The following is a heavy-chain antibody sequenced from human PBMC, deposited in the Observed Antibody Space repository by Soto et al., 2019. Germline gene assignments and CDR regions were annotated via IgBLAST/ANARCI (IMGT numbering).Heavy chain of an antibody. CDR2: ISYDGSNK. J-gene: IGHJ6*01. CDR1: GFTFSSYG. CDR3: TKLIGYCTSTTCPPYYWSMDV. D-gene: IGHD2-2*01. V-gene: IGHV3-30*18. Sequence: VESGGGVVQPGRSLRLSCAASGFTFSSYGMHWVRQAPGKGLEWVAVISYDGSNKYYADSVKGRFTISRDNSKNTLYLQMNSLRAEDTAVYYCTKLIGYCTSTTCPPYYWSMDVW.